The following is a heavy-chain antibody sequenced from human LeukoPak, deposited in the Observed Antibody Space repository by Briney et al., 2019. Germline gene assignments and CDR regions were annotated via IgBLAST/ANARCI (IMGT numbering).Heavy chain of an antibody. Sequence: SGTLSLTCAVSGGSISSSNRWSWVRQPPGKGLEWIGEIYHSGSTNYNPSLKSRVTISVDKSKNQFSLKLSSVTAADTAVYYCARGPSSTLHPNLYYFDYWGQGTLVTVSS. CDR1: GGSISSSNR. D-gene: IGHD1-14*01. J-gene: IGHJ4*02. V-gene: IGHV4-4*02. CDR3: ARGPSSTLHPNLYYFDY. CDR2: IYHSGST.